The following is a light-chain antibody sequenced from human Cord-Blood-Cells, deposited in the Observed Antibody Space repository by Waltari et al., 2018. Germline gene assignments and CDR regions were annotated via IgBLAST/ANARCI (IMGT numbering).Light chain of an antibody. J-gene: IGLJ2*01. CDR1: SGSIASNY. V-gene: IGLV6-57*01. CDR3: QSYDSTTVV. Sequence: NFMLTPPHYVSESPGKTVTISCTRSSGSIASNYVQWYQQRPGSSPTTVIYEDNQRPSGVPDRFSGSIDSSSNSASLTISGLKTEDEADYYCQSYDSTTVVFGGGTKLTVL. CDR2: EDN.